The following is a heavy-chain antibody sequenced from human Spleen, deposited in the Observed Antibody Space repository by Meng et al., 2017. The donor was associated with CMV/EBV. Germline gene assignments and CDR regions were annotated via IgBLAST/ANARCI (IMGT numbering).Heavy chain of an antibody. CDR3: AKDSSGYYSRGTAFDI. J-gene: IGHJ3*02. Sequence: GESLKISCAASGFTFSSYAMSWVRQAPGKGLEWVSGISGSGGSTYYADSVKGRFTISRDNSKNTLYLQMNSLRAEDTAVYYCAKDSSGYYSRGTAFDIWGQGTMVTVSS. D-gene: IGHD3-22*01. CDR1: GFTFSSYA. V-gene: IGHV3-23*01. CDR2: ISGSGGST.